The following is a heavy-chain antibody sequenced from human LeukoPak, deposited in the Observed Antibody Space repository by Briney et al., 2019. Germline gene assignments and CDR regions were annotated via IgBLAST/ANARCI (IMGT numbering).Heavy chain of an antibody. CDR1: GYTFTSSG. CDR3: ARDLITIFGVVITRYGMDV. V-gene: IGHV1-18*01. Sequence: ASAKVSCKASGYTFTSSGISWVRQAPGQGLEWMGWISAYNGNTNYAQKLQGRVTMTTDTSTSTAYMELRSLRSDDTAVYYCARDLITIFGVVITRYGMDVWGQGTTVTVSS. J-gene: IGHJ6*02. D-gene: IGHD3-3*01. CDR2: ISAYNGNT.